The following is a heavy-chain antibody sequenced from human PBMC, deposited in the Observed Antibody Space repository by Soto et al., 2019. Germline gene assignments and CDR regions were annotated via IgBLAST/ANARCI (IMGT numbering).Heavy chain of an antibody. V-gene: IGHV3-23*01. D-gene: IGHD2-2*01. CDR1: GFTFSTYA. J-gene: IGHJ4*02. CDR3: AKDKGGRYCSRTSCLYSFDY. Sequence: EVQLLESGGGLVQPGGSLRLSCTASGFTFSTYAMSWVRQAPGKGLEWVSTISDSGSTYYADSVKGRFTISRDNSKNTLYLEMNSLRAEDTAVYYCAKDKGGRYCSRTSCLYSFDYGGQGTLVTVSS. CDR2: ISDSGST.